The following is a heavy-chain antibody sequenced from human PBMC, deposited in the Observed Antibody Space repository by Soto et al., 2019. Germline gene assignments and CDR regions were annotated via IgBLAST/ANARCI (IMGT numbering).Heavy chain of an antibody. CDR1: RFIVSSYT. CDR3: AKDSVHNLYRTSSLEDCFGP. D-gene: IGHD6-6*01. V-gene: IGHV3-23*01. CDR2: ISGTGVNT. Sequence: GSLILSFDASRFIVSSYTITWVRQAPGKGLEWVSTISGTGVNTYYADSVKGRFTVSRDNSKNTVWLQMNSLRAADSSVYYCAKDSVHNLYRTSSLEDCFGPWGQGTLVTVSS. J-gene: IGHJ5*02.